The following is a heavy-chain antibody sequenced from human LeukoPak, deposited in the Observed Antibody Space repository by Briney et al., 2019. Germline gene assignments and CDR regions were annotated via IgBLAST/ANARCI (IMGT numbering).Heavy chain of an antibody. J-gene: IGHJ6*02. CDR3: ARVRKEKYYYDMDV. V-gene: IGHV3-11*01. CDR1: GFTFSDYY. Sequence: GGSLRLSCAASGFTFSDYYMSWIRQAPGKGLEWVSYISSSGSTIYYADSVKGRFTISRDNAKNSLYLQMNSLRAEDTAVYYCARVRKEKYYYDMDVWGQGTTVTVSS. CDR2: ISSSGSTI.